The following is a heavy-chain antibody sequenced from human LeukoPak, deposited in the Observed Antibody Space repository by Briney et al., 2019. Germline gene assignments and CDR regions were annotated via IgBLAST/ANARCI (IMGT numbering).Heavy chain of an antibody. CDR1: GFTFSSYA. D-gene: IGHD3-22*01. Sequence: GGSLRLSCAASGFTFSSYAMSWVRQAPGKGLEWVSAISGSGGSTYYADSVKGRFTISRDNSKNTLYQQMNSLRAEDTAVYYCAKNYDSSGYYTYYYYYMDVWGKGTTVTVSS. V-gene: IGHV3-23*01. CDR2: ISGSGGST. J-gene: IGHJ6*03. CDR3: AKNYDSSGYYTYYYYYMDV.